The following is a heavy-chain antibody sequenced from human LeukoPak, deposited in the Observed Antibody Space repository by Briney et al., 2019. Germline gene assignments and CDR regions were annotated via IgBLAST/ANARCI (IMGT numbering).Heavy chain of an antibody. CDR1: GGSFSGYY. V-gene: IGHV4-34*01. Sequence: SETLSLTCAVYGGSFSGYYWSWIRQPPGKGLEWIGEINHSGSTNYNPSLKSRVTISVDTSKNQFSLKLSSVTAADTAVYYCARGMYSSSWYGRFDPWGQGTLVTVSS. CDR2: INHSGST. CDR3: ARGMYSSSWYGRFDP. J-gene: IGHJ5*02. D-gene: IGHD6-13*01.